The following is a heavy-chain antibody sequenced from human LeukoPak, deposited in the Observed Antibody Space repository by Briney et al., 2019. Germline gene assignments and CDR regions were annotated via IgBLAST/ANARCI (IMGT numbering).Heavy chain of an antibody. CDR2: IYSSGST. CDR3: ARARSTYDFFP. Sequence: PSETLSLTCTVSGGSISSSSYYWGWLRQPPGKGLEWIGSIYSSGSTYYNPSLKSRVTISVDTSKNQFSLKLSSVTAADTAVYYCARARSTYDFFPWGQGTLVTVSS. CDR1: GGSISSSSYY. J-gene: IGHJ5*02. V-gene: IGHV4-39*01. D-gene: IGHD3-3*01.